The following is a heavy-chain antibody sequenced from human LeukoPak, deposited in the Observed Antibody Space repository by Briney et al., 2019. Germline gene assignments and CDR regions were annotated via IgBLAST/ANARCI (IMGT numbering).Heavy chain of an antibody. CDR2: INHSGST. J-gene: IGHJ2*01. CDR3: ARHGSVETTQWYFDL. V-gene: IGHV4-34*01. D-gene: IGHD4-17*01. CDR1: GGSISSYY. Sequence: SETLSLTCTVSGGSISSYYWSWIRQPPGKGLEWIGEINHSGSTNYNPSLKSRVSISVDTSKNQFSLKLNSVTAADTAVYYCARHGSVETTQWYFDLWGRGTLVTVSS.